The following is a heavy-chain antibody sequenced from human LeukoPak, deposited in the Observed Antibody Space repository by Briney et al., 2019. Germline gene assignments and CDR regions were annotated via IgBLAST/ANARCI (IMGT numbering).Heavy chain of an antibody. D-gene: IGHD6-19*01. CDR2: TNTDGTVT. V-gene: IGHV3-74*01. J-gene: IGHJ4*02. CDR3: ATKQWLAPPPDS. CDR1: GFTFSKYW. Sequence: GGSLRLSCAAPGFTFSKYWMLWVRQAPGKGLESVSRTNTDGTVTTYADSVKGRFTVSRDNADNTMFLQMNSVRDEDTAVYYCATKQWLAPPPDSWGQGTPVTVSS.